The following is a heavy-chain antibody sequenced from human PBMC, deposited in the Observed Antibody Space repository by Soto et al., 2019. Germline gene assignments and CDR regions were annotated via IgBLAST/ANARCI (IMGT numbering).Heavy chain of an antibody. CDR2: ISSYNSYNGDT. CDR3: ARSELERGEVGYYGMDV. J-gene: IGHJ6*02. D-gene: IGHD3-16*01. CDR1: GYTFSNYA. V-gene: IGHV1-18*04. Sequence: QVQLVQSGADLKKPGASVQVSCKTSGYTFSNYAINWVRQAPGQGLEWMGWISSYNSYNGDTKYARMLQDRLTMTIDTSTATAYMELWSLRSDDTAVYYCARSELERGEVGYYGMDVWGQGTTVTVSS.